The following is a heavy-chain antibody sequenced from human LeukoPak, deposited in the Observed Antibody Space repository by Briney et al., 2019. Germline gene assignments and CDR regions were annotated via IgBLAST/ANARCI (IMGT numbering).Heavy chain of an antibody. D-gene: IGHD6-19*01. Sequence: GGSLRLSCAASGFSFSSYAMSWVRQAPGKGLEWVSGISGSGGSTHYADSVKGRFTISRDNSKSTLYLQMNSLRAEDTAVYYCAKESTNNSGYYRDYWGQGTLVTVSS. V-gene: IGHV3-23*01. CDR3: AKESTNNSGYYRDY. CDR1: GFSFSSYA. CDR2: ISGSGGST. J-gene: IGHJ4*02.